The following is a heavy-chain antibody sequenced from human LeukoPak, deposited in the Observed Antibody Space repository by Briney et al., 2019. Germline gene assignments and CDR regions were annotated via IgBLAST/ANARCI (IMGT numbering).Heavy chain of an antibody. J-gene: IGHJ6*02. CDR1: GGSITSYY. Sequence: SETLSLTCTVSGGSITSYYWSWIRQPPGKGLEFIGYTFYSGSTDYNLSLKSRVTISVDTSKNQFSLKLSSVTAADTAVYYCARHMNSGTYPMDVWGQGTTVTVSS. CDR2: TFYSGST. D-gene: IGHD1-26*01. V-gene: IGHV4-59*08. CDR3: ARHMNSGTYPMDV.